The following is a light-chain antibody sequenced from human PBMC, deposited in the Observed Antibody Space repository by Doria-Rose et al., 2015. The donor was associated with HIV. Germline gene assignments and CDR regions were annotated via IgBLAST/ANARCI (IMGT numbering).Light chain of an antibody. V-gene: IGKV4-1*01. Sequence: DSLAVSLGERATINCKSSQSVFYSSNNKNYLAWYQQKPGQPPKLLIYWASTRESGVPDRFSGSGSGTDFTLTISSLQAEDVAVYYCQQYYSTALFGGGTKVEIK. CDR2: WAS. CDR3: QQYYSTAL. CDR1: QSVFYSSNNKNY. J-gene: IGKJ4*01.